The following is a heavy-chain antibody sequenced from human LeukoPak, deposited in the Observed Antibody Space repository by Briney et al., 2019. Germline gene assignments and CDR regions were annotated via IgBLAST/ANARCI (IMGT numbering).Heavy chain of an antibody. CDR2: ISSSSSYI. D-gene: IGHD6-13*01. V-gene: IGHV3-21*01. J-gene: IGHJ4*02. Sequence: NPGGSLRLSCAASGFTFSSYSMNWVRQAPGKGLEWVSSISSSSSYIYYADSVKGRFTISRDNAKNSLYLQMNSLRAEDTAVYYCARDRGVAAAGTAFDYWGQGTLVTVSS. CDR3: ARDRGVAAAGTAFDY. CDR1: GFTFSSYS.